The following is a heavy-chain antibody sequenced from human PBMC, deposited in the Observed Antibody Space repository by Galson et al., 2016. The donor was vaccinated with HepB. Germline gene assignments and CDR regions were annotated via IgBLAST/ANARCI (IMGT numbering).Heavy chain of an antibody. J-gene: IGHJ5*02. D-gene: IGHD4-23*01. V-gene: IGHV3-74*01. CDR2: INSDGTIS. CDR3: VRDPSVVPTTPYNWLHP. Sequence: SLRLSCAASGFAFSSHWMHWVRQDLGKGLVWVSRINSDGTISNYADSVKGRFTISRDNAKNTLYLQLNSLRAEDTAVYFCVRDPSVVPTTPYNWLHPWGRGTLVTFSS. CDR1: GFAFSSHW.